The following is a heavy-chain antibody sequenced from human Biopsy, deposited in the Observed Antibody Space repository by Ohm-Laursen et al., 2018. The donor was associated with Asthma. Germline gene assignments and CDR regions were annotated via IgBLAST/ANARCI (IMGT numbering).Heavy chain of an antibody. V-gene: IGHV4-39*01. CDR1: SGSGGYMRSGNYY. CDR2: IYYSGTT. J-gene: IGHJ6*02. Sequence: GTLSLTCSLSSGSGGYMRSGNYYWDWIRQPPGKGLEWFGSIYYSGTTSYNPSLESRVTVSADTSKNQFSLKLTSVTAADTAVYYCVRGSSSWHHGPFHYYYGLDVWGQGTTATVSS. D-gene: IGHD6-13*01. CDR3: VRGSSSWHHGPFHYYYGLDV.